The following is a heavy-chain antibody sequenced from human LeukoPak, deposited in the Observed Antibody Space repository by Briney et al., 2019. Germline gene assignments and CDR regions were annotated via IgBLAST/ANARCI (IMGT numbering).Heavy chain of an antibody. CDR2: IWHDGGTT. Sequence: GRSLRLSCAASGFTFSSYGVHWVRQAPGKGLEWVGIIWHDGGTTYYADSVRGRFTISRDNSKNTLDLQMSSLRDGDTAVYFCVRSQSAATYDAWGQGTLVTVSS. J-gene: IGHJ5*02. D-gene: IGHD3-16*01. CDR3: VRSQSAATYDA. CDR1: GFTFSSYG. V-gene: IGHV3-33*01.